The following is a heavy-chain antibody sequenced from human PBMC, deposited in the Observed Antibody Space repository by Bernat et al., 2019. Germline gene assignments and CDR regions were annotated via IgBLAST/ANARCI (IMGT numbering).Heavy chain of an antibody. CDR2: IKSKTDDETT. CDR1: GFTFSNAW. Sequence: EVQLVESGGGLVKPGGSLRLSCAVSGFTFSNAWMSWVRQAPGKGLEWVGRIKSKTDDETTDYAAPLKGRFTVSRDDSRNTLYLQMNSLTTEDTAVYFCTTDRSCTNGVCPLSPSDHWGQGTLVTVSS. CDR3: TTDRSCTNGVCPLSPSDH. D-gene: IGHD2-8*01. V-gene: IGHV3-15*01. J-gene: IGHJ4*02.